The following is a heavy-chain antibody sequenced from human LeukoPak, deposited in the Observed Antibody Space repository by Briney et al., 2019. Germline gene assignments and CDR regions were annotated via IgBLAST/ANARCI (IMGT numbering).Heavy chain of an antibody. CDR1: GFTFSSYS. Sequence: GGSLRLSCAASGFTFSSYSMNWVRQAPGKGLEWVSSISSSSSYIYYADSVKGRLTISRDNAKNSLSLQMNSLRAEDTAVYYCALVRGRPHSYWGQGTLVTVSS. V-gene: IGHV3-21*01. J-gene: IGHJ4*02. D-gene: IGHD6-13*01. CDR3: ALVRGRPHSY. CDR2: ISSSSSYI.